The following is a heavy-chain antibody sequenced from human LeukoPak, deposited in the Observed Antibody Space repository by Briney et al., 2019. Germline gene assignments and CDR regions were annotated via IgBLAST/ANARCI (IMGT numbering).Heavy chain of an antibody. D-gene: IGHD2-8*01. CDR1: GPSITSYY. V-gene: IGHV4-59*08. CDR2: GHYSGNT. CDR3: AKWASDNRAFDL. Sequence: SETLSLTCTVSGPSITSYYWNWLRQAPGQGPEWIGYGHYSGNTNYNPPLKSRITISVDTSKNQFSLRLSSVTAADTAVYFCAKWASDNRAFDLWGQGTLVTVSS. J-gene: IGHJ4*02.